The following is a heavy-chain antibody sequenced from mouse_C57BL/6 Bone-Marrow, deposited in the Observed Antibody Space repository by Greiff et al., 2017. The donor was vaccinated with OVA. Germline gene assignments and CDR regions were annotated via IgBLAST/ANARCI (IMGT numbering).Heavy chain of an antibody. Sequence: VQLQESGAELARPGASVKMSCKASGYTFTSYTMHWVKQRPGQGLEWIGYINPSSGYTKYNQKFKDKATLTADKSSSTAYMQLSSLTSEDSAVYYCAREDGNWFADWCQGTLVTVSA. D-gene: IGHD2-1*01. CDR3: AREDGNWFAD. J-gene: IGHJ3*01. V-gene: IGHV1-4*01. CDR2: INPSSGYT. CDR1: GYTFTSYT.